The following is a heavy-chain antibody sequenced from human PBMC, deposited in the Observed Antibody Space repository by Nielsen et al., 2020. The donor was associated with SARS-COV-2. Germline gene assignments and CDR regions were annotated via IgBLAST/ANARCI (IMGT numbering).Heavy chain of an antibody. CDR3: AKDLLWLGESQNPDAFDI. CDR1: GFTFSIYA. CDR2: ITDSGGST. V-gene: IGHV3-23*01. Sequence: GGSLRLSCGASGFTFSIYAMSWVRQAPGKGLEWVSTITDSGGSTDYADSVKGRFTISRDNSKNTVYLQMNSLRAGDTAVYYCAKDLLWLGESQNPDAFDIWGQGTMVTVSS. D-gene: IGHD3-10*01. J-gene: IGHJ3*02.